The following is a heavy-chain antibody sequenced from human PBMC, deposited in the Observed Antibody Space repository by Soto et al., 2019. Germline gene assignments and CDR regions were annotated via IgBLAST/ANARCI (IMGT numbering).Heavy chain of an antibody. CDR3: ARDMERTYYYDSSGYPWFDP. J-gene: IGHJ5*02. D-gene: IGHD3-22*01. CDR1: GFTFSSYA. CDR2: ISGSGGYI. V-gene: IGHV3-21*01. Sequence: GGSLRLSCAASGFTFSSYAMSWVRQAPGKGLEWVSAISGSGGYIYYADSVKGRFTISRDNAKNSLYLQMNSLRAEDTAVYYCARDMERTYYYDSSGYPWFDPWGQGTLVTVSS.